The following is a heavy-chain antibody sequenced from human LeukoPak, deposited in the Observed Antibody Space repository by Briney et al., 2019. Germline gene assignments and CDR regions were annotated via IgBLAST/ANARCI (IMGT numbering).Heavy chain of an antibody. D-gene: IGHD2-15*01. CDR2: IYFSGST. V-gene: IGHV4-59*12. CDR3: ARRLLGYCSGGSCYSGYFQH. CDR1: GGSISSFY. Sequence: PSETLSLTCTVSGGSISSFYWSWFYWSWIRQPPGKGLEWIGYIYFSGSTNYNPSLKSRVTISVDTSKNQFSLKLSSVTAADTAVYYCARRLLGYCSGGSCYSGYFQHWGQGTLVTVSS. J-gene: IGHJ1*01.